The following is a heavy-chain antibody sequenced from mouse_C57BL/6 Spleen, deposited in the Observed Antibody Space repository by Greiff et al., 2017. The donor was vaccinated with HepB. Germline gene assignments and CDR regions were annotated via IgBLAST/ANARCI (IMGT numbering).Heavy chain of an antibody. CDR2: INPSSGYT. Sequence: QVQLQQSGAELARPGASVKMSCKASGYTFTSYTMHWVKQRPGQGLEWIGYINPSSGYTKYNQKFKDKATLTADKSSSTAYMQLSSLTSEDSAVYYCARNHPLYYAMDYWGQGTSVTVSS. J-gene: IGHJ4*01. CDR3: ARNHPLYYAMDY. V-gene: IGHV1-4*01. CDR1: GYTFTSYT.